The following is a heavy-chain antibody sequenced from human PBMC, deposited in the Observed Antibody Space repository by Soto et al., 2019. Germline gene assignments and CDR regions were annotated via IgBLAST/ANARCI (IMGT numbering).Heavy chain of an antibody. D-gene: IGHD3-3*01. Sequence: SETLCLTCTVSGGSVRSGSYYWSWIRQPPGKELEWIGYIYYSGITSYNPSLKSRVTTSVDPSKNQFSLKLSSVTAADTAVYYCASINDFWSGYWGWYWGQGTLVTVSS. J-gene: IGHJ4*02. CDR2: IYYSGIT. CDR3: ASINDFWSGYWGWY. CDR1: GGSVRSGSYY. V-gene: IGHV4-61*01.